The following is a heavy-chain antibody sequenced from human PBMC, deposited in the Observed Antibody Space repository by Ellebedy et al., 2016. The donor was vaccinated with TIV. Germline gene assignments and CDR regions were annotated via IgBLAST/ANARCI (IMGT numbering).Heavy chain of an antibody. J-gene: IGHJ4*02. CDR1: GGIFRSNA. CDR2: IIPIFSTP. V-gene: IGHV1-69*13. D-gene: IGHD2-15*01. CDR3: ARARDYSRGGRYPIYFFDS. Sequence: SVKVSCKASGGIFRSNAFSWVRQAPGQGLEWMGGIIPIFSTPNYAQKFQDRVTITADESTSTTYMALSSLRSEDTAVYYCARARDYSRGGRYPIYFFDSWGQGTLVTVSS.